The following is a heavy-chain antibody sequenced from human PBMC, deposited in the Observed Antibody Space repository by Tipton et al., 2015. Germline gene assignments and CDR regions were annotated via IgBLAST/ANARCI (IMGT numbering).Heavy chain of an antibody. CDR3: ARDRGNWFDP. J-gene: IGHJ5*02. V-gene: IGHV1-69*06. CDR2: IIPIFGTT. CDR1: GGTFSSFA. D-gene: IGHD3-10*01. Sequence: QLVQSGAEVKKPGSSVKVSCKASGGTFSSFAFTWVRQAPGQGLEWMGGIIPIFGTTHYAQKFQGRVTITADKSPTAADMELRSLRSDDTAVYYCARDRGNWFDPWGQGTLVTVSS.